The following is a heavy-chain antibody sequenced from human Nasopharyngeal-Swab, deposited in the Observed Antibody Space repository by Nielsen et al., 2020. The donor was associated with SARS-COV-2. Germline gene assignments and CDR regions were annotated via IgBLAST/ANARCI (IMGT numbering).Heavy chain of an antibody. V-gene: IGHV1-18*01. CDR2: ISAYNGNT. D-gene: IGHD1-26*01. CDR3: ARDGGSYYDYYYGMDV. J-gene: IGHJ6*02. Sequence: ASVQVSCKASGYTFTSYGISWVRQAPGQGLEWMGWISAYNGNTNYAQKLQGRVTMTTDTSTSTAYMELRSLRSDDTAVYYCARDGGSYYDYYYGMDVWGQGTTVTVSS. CDR1: GYTFTSYG.